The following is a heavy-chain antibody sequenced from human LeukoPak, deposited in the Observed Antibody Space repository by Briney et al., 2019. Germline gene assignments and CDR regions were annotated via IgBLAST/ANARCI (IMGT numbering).Heavy chain of an antibody. CDR1: GFSFNSYS. CDR3: ARGADGVSSNSRGWFDP. D-gene: IGHD2-15*01. V-gene: IGHV3-30*04. J-gene: IGHJ5*02. Sequence: GRSLRLSCAASGFSFNSYSMHWIRQAPGKGLEWVALISYDGSNKDYANSVKGRFTISRDNSKNTLYVQINSLRAEDTAVYSCARGADGVSSNSRGWFDPWGQGTLVTVSS. CDR2: ISYDGSNK.